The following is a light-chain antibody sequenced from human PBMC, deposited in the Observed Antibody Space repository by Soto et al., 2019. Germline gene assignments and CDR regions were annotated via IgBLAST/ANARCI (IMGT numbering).Light chain of an antibody. Sequence: QSVLTQPASVSGSPGQSITISCTGTIIDVGGYNYVSWYQQHPGKAPKLMIYEVSLRPSGVSNRFSGSKSGNTASLPISGLQAEDEAAYYCTSYRSSNTYVSGTGTTVTVL. CDR2: EVS. CDR3: TSYRSSNTYV. J-gene: IGLJ1*01. CDR1: IIDVGGYNY. V-gene: IGLV2-14*01.